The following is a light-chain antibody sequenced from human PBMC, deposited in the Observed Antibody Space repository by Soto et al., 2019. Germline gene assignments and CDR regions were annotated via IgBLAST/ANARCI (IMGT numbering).Light chain of an antibody. V-gene: IGKV1-5*01. CDR3: QQYNSYPGT. J-gene: IGKJ1*01. CDR2: DAS. CDR1: QSISSW. Sequence: DIQMTQSPSTLSASVGDRVTITCRASQSISSWLAWYQQKPGKAPKILIYDASSLESGVPSRFSGSGSGTELTLTISSLQPDDFATYYCQQYNSYPGTFGQGTKVEIK.